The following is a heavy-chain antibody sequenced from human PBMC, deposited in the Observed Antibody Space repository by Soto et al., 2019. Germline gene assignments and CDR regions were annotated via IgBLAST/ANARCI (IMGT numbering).Heavy chain of an antibody. CDR3: ARATYDILTGYYRWTYWYFDL. D-gene: IGHD3-9*01. V-gene: IGHV4-34*01. CDR2: INHSGST. Sequence: SETLSLTCAVYGGSFSGYYWSWIRQPPGKGLEWIGEINHSGSTNYNPSLKSRVTISVDTSKNQFSPKLSSVTAADTAVYYCARATYDILTGYYRWTYWYFDLWGRGTLVTVSS. CDR1: GGSFSGYY. J-gene: IGHJ2*01.